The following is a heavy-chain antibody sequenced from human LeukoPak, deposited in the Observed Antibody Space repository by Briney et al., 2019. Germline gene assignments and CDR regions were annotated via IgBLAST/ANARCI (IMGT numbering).Heavy chain of an antibody. D-gene: IGHD4-17*01. CDR3: AREKAYGDYLVGYYYGMDV. CDR1: GFTVSSNY. J-gene: IGHJ6*02. CDR2: IYSGGST. V-gene: IGHV3-53*01. Sequence: GGSLRLSCAASGFTVSSNYMSWVRQAPGKGLEWVSVIYSGGSTYYADSVKGRFTISRDNSKNTLYLQMNSLRAEDTAVYYCAREKAYGDYLVGYYYGMDVWGQGTTVTVSS.